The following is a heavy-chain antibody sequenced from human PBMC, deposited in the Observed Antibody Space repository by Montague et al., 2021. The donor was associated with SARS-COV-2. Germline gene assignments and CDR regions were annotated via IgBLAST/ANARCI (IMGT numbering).Heavy chain of an antibody. CDR2: ISYDGSNK. Sequence: SLRLSCAASGFTFSSYAMHWVRQAPGKGLEWVAVISYDGSNKYYADSVKGRFTISRDNSKNTLYLQMNSLRAEDTAVYYCARVLGGYYGMDVRGQGTTVTVSS. D-gene: IGHD2/OR15-2a*01. CDR3: ARVLGGYYGMDV. V-gene: IGHV3-30-3*01. J-gene: IGHJ6*02. CDR1: GFTFSSYA.